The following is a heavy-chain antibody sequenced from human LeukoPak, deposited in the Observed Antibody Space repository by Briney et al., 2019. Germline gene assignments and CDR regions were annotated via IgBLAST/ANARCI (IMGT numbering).Heavy chain of an antibody. CDR2: IGSSGSTI. CDR1: GFTFSDYY. J-gene: IGHJ4*02. V-gene: IGHV3-11*01. D-gene: IGHD6-19*01. CDR3: GRETVAGTFDY. Sequence: GGSLRLSCVASGFTFSDYYMSWVRQAPGKGLEWLAYIGSSGSTIYYADSVKGRFTISRDNAKNSLHLQMNSLRSEDTAVYYCGRETVAGTFDYWVEGSLVTVSS.